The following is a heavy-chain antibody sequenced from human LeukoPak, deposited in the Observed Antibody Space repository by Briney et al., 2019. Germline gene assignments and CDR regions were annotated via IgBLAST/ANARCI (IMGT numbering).Heavy chain of an antibody. J-gene: IGHJ6*02. D-gene: IGHD2-2*01. V-gene: IGHV3-21*01. CDR1: GFTFSSYS. CDR2: ISSSSSYI. Sequence: GGSLRLSCAASGFTFSSYSMNWVRQAPGKGLEWVSSISSSSSYIYYADSVKGRFTISRDNAKNSLYLQMNSLRAEDTAVYYCARDSGCSSTSCYYYYSMDVWGQGTTVTVSS. CDR3: ARDSGCSSTSCYYYYSMDV.